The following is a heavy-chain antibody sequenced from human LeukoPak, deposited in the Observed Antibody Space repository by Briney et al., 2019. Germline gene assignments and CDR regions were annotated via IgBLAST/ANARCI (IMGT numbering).Heavy chain of an antibody. CDR3: ATAVAAPATGL. CDR2: ISSDGSIT. D-gene: IGHD6-13*01. Sequence: GGSLRLSCAASGFTFSNYWMHWVRHAPGKGLVWVSRISSDGSITTYADFGKGRFTISRDNAKNTLYLQMNSLRAEDTAVYYCATAVAAPATGLWGQGTLVTVSS. V-gene: IGHV3-74*01. J-gene: IGHJ4*02. CDR1: GFTFSNYW.